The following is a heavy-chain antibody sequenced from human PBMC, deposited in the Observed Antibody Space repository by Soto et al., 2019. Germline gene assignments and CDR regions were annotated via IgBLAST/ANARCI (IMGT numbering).Heavy chain of an antibody. J-gene: IGHJ5*02. D-gene: IGHD3-3*01. CDR1: GYTFTSYA. Sequence: ASVKVSCKASGYTFTSYAMHWVRQAPGQRLEWMGWINAGNGNTKYSQKFQGRVTITRDTSASTAYMELSSLRSEDTAVYYCARNFLEWLLYAPRGYNWFDPWGQGTLVTVSS. V-gene: IGHV1-3*01. CDR2: INAGNGNT. CDR3: ARNFLEWLLYAPRGYNWFDP.